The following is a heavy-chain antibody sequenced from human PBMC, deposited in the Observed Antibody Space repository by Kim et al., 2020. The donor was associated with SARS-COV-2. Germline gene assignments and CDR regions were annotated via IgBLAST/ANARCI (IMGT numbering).Heavy chain of an antibody. CDR1: GFTFSSYS. Sequence: GGSLRLSCAASGFTFSSYSMNWVRQAPGKGLEWVSSISSSSYIYYADSVKGRFTISRDNAKNSLYLQMNSLRAEDTAVYYCARALLLWFGELPPSPFDYWGQGTLVTVSS. V-gene: IGHV3-21*01. CDR2: ISSSSYI. D-gene: IGHD3-10*01. CDR3: ARALLLWFGELPPSPFDY. J-gene: IGHJ4*02.